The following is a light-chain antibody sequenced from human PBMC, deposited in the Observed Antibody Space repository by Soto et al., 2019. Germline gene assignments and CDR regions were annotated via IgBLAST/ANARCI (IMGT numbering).Light chain of an antibody. Sequence: QSALTQPASVSGSPGQSIAISCTGTSSDVGGYSFVSWYQQHPGKAPKVMIYDVSNRPSGVSDRFSGSKSGNTASLTISGLRAEDEADYYCSSYTSSSLYVFGTGTKVTVL. CDR3: SSYTSSSLYV. CDR1: SSDVGGYSF. V-gene: IGLV2-14*01. CDR2: DVS. J-gene: IGLJ1*01.